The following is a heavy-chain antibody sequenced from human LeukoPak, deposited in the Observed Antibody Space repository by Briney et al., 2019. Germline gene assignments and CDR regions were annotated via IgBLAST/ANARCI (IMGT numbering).Heavy chain of an antibody. CDR3: ARGGIVATDGGDY. CDR1: GYTFTGYY. CDR2: INPNSGGT. J-gene: IGHJ4*02. D-gene: IGHD5-12*01. Sequence: ASVKVSRKASGYTFTGYYMHWARQAPGQGLEWMGWINPNSGGTNYAQKFQGRVTMTRDTSISTAYMELSRLRSDDTAVYYCARGGIVATDGGDYWGQGTLVTVSS. V-gene: IGHV1-2*02.